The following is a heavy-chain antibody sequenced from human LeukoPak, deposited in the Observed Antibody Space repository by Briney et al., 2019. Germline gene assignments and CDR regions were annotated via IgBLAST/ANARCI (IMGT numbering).Heavy chain of an antibody. Sequence: GGSLRLSCAASEFTFSSYAMHWVRQAPGKGLEWVAVISYDGSHKYYADAVKGRFTISRDNSKNTLYLQMNSLRADDTAVYFCAKDLSGHWCIDYWGQGTLVTVSS. CDR3: AKDLSGHWCIDY. CDR1: EFTFSSYA. D-gene: IGHD4/OR15-4a*01. CDR2: ISYDGSHK. V-gene: IGHV3-30*14. J-gene: IGHJ4*02.